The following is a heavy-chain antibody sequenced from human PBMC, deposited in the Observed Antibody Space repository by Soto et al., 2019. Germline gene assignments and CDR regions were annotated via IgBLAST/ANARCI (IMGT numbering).Heavy chain of an antibody. CDR3: ASRSRSDYYDSSGYYYYGMDV. CDR2: IIPIFGTA. CDR1: GGTFSSYA. Sequence: ASVQVYCKAAGGTFSSYAIIWVRQAPGQGLEWMGGIIPIFGTANYAQKFQGRVTITADESTSTAYMELSSLRSEDTAVYYCASRSRSDYYDSSGYYYYGMDVWGQGTKVTVSS. V-gene: IGHV1-69*13. D-gene: IGHD3-22*01. J-gene: IGHJ6*02.